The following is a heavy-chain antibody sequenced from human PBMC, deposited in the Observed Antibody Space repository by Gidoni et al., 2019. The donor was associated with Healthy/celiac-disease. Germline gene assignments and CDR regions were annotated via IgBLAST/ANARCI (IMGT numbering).Heavy chain of an antibody. J-gene: IGHJ6*02. Sequence: SYGISWVRQAPGQGLEWMGWISAYNGNTNYAQKLQGRVTMTTDTSTSTAYMELRSLRSDDTAVYYCARDVQQLANEYYYYYYGMDVWGQGTTVTVSS. CDR2: ISAYNGNT. D-gene: IGHD6-13*01. CDR3: ARDVQQLANEYYYYYYGMDV. CDR1: SYG. V-gene: IGHV1-18*01.